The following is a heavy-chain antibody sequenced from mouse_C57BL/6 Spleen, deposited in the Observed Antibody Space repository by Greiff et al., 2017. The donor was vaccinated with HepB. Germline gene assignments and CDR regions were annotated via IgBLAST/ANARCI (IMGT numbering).Heavy chain of an antibody. CDR2: IDPETGGT. Sequence: QVHVKQSGAELVRPGASVTLSCKASGYTFTDYEMHWVKQTPVHGLEWIGAIDPETGGTAYNQKFKGKAILTADKSSSTAYMGLRRLTSEDSAVYYCTRRSTVVAPYFDDGGQSTTPPVSP. CDR3: TRRSTVVAPYFDD. D-gene: IGHD1-1*01. CDR1: GYTFTDYE. J-gene: IGHJ2*01. V-gene: IGHV1-15*01.